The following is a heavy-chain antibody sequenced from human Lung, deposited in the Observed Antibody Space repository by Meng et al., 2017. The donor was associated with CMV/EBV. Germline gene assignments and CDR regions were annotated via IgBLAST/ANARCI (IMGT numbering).Heavy chain of an antibody. CDR2: ISYDGGNK. Sequence: GESXKISCAASGFTFSSYAMHWVRQAPGKGLEWVAVISYDGGNKYYADSEKGRFTISRDNSKNTLYLQMNSLRAEDTAVYYCARPGSYGGTPYYFDYWGQGXLVTVSS. J-gene: IGHJ4*02. V-gene: IGHV3-30-3*01. CDR1: GFTFSSYA. CDR3: ARPGSYGGTPYYFDY. D-gene: IGHD4-23*01.